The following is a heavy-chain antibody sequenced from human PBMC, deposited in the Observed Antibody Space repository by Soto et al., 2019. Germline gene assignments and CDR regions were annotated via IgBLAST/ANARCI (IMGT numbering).Heavy chain of an antibody. CDR2: ISADGSDK. CDR3: AKLSRGPYSSSSVGWFDP. D-gene: IGHD6-6*01. V-gene: IGHV3-30*18. J-gene: IGHJ5*02. Sequence: GGSLRLSCAASGFTFSNFGMHWVRQAPGKGLEWVAAISADGSDKYFSGSVKGRFTISRDNSKNTLYLQMNSLRAEDTAVYYCAKLSRGPYSSSSVGWFDPWGQGTLVTVSS. CDR1: GFTFSNFG.